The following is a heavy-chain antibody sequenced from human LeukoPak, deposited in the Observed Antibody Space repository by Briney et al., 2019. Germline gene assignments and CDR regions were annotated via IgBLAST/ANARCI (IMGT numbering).Heavy chain of an antibody. V-gene: IGHV3-21*01. CDR1: GFTFSSYS. J-gene: IGHJ6*02. CDR2: ISSSSSYI. D-gene: IGHD2-8*01. Sequence: GGSLRLSCAASGFTFSSYSMNWVRQAPGKGLEWVSSISSSSSYIYYADSVKGRFTISRDNAKNSLYLQMNSLRAEDTAVYYCARDSGVYYGMDVWGQGTTVTVSS. CDR3: ARDSGVYYGMDV.